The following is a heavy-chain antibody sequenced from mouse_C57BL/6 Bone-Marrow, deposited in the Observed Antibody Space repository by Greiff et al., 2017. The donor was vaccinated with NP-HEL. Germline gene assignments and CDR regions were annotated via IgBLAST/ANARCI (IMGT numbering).Heavy chain of an antibody. CDR2: IYPGGGYT. J-gene: IGHJ1*03. D-gene: IGHD2-3*01. V-gene: IGHV1-63*01. Sequence: VQLVESGAELVRPGTSVKMSCKASGYTFTNYWIGWAKQRPGHGLEWIGDIYPGGGYTNYNEKFKGKATLTADKSSSTAYMQFSSLTSEDSAIYYCARSRWLLRPYWYFDVWGTGTTVTVSS. CDR3: ARSRWLLRPYWYFDV. CDR1: GYTFTNYW.